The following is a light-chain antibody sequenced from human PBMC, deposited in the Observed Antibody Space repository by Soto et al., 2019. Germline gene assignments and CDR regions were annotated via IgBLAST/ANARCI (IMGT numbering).Light chain of an antibody. CDR3: AAWDYTLSRVV. CDR1: SSNIGINY. J-gene: IGLJ2*01. CDR2: RNN. V-gene: IGLV1-47*01. Sequence: QSVRTQPPSASGTPGQRVTISCSGSSSNIGINYVYWYQQLPGTAPKLLIYRNNQRPSGVPERFSGSKSGTPASLAISGLRSEDEAEYYWAAWDYTLSRVVFGGGTKLTVL.